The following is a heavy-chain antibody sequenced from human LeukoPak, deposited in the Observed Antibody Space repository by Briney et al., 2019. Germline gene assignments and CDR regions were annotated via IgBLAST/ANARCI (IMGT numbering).Heavy chain of an antibody. CDR3: AKRGVVIRVILVGFHKEAYYFDS. V-gene: IGHV3-23*01. CDR2: LSGSDGGT. CDR1: GITLSNYG. Sequence: PGGSLRLSCAVSGITLSNYGMSWVRQAPGKGLEWVAGLSGSDGGTNYADSVKGRFTISRDNAKNTLYLQMNSLRAEDTAVYFCAKRGVVIRVILVGFHKEAYYFDSWGQGALVTVSS. J-gene: IGHJ4*02. D-gene: IGHD3-10*01.